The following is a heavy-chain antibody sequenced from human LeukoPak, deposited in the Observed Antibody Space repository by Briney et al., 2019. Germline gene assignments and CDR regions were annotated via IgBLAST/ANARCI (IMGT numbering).Heavy chain of an antibody. CDR1: GFPFSSHR. CDR2: INRDGSST. Sequence: GGSLRLACSASGFPFSSHRIHWVPQAPGKGLVWVSGINRDGSSTSYADSVKGRVTISRDNAKNTLYLQMNSLRAEDTAVYYCARGSGNESFDYWGQGTLVTVSS. V-gene: IGHV3-74*01. J-gene: IGHJ4*02. D-gene: IGHD5-12*01. CDR3: ARGSGNESFDY.